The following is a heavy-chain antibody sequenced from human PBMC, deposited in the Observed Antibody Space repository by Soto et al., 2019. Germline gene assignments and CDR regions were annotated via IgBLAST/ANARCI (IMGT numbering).Heavy chain of an antibody. CDR2: IYYSGST. CDR1: GVSISGSRYY. V-gene: IGHV4-39*01. CDR3: ARGGIPPSGYGIAYAMAV. D-gene: IGHD1-26*01. Sequence: SETLSLTCTVSGVSISGSRYYWGWIRQPPGRGLEWIGNIYYSGSTYYTPALKSRVTLSVDTSKNQFSLNLNSVTAADTAVYYCARGGIPPSGYGIAYAMAVWGQGTTVTVSS. J-gene: IGHJ6*02.